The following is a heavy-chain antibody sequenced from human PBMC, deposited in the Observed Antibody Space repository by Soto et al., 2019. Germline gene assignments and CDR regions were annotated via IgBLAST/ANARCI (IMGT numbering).Heavy chain of an antibody. D-gene: IGHD3-10*01. CDR3: ARSLRGVIIDFYS. Sequence: PGGSLRLSCAASGFTFSNAWMNWVRQAPGKGLEWVGRIKSKTDGGTTDYAAPVKGRFTISRDDSKNTLYLQMNSLRAEDTALYYCARSLRGVIIDFYSWGQGT. CDR2: IKSKTDGGTT. V-gene: IGHV3-15*07. CDR1: GFTFSNAW. J-gene: IGHJ4*02.